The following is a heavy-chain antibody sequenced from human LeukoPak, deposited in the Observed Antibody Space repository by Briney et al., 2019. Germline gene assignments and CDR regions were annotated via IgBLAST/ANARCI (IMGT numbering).Heavy chain of an antibody. CDR2: VSHNENT. CDR3: ASSGSRWLIYKTYSPY. V-gene: IGHV4-34*01. J-gene: IGHJ4*02. CDR1: GGSFSGYY. D-gene: IGHD3-22*01. Sequence: PSETLSLTCAVYGGSFSGYYWNWIRQPPRKGLEWIGEVSHNENTNYSPSLKRRLTISIDTSKNQFSLKLSSVTAADTAVYYCASSGSRWLIYKTYSPYWGQGTLVTVSS.